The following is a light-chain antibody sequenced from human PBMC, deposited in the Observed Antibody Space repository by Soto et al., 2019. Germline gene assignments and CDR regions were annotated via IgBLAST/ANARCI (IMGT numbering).Light chain of an antibody. CDR2: DVS. J-gene: IGKJ2*01. CDR3: QPYNNN. V-gene: IGKV1-5*01. CDR1: HSITNW. Sequence: DIQMTHSPSTLSASVGDRVTITCRASHSITNWLAWYQQKPGKAPKVLIYDVSTLGSGVPSRFSGSGSGTEFTLTIRSLQPDDFATYYCQPYNNNFGQGTKVEIK.